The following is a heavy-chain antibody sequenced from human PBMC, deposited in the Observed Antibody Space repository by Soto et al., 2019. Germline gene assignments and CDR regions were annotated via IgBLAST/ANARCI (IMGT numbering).Heavy chain of an antibody. D-gene: IGHD2-8*02. J-gene: IGHJ4*02. CDR2: IHHTGNT. CDR3: ARLTGTPFCFHY. V-gene: IGHV4-39*01. CDR1: RGPVSSLSDY. Sequence: PSETLSLTCTVSRGPVSSLSDYCGWIRQPPGKGLEWIGLIHHTGNTHYNPSLKSRVTISVDTSKNQFSLNLPSVTAADTAVYYCARLTGTPFCFHYWGQGTLVTVSS.